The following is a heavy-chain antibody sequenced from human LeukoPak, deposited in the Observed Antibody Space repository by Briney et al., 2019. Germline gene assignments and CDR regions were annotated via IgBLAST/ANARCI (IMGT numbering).Heavy chain of an antibody. CDR3: AREGTNYYGSGSFDY. J-gene: IGHJ4*02. D-gene: IGHD3-10*01. Sequence: PGGSLRLSCAASGFTFSDYYMSWIRQAPGKGLEWVSYISSSGSTIYYADSVKGRFSISGDNAKNSLYLQMNSLRAEDTAVYYCAREGTNYYGSGSFDYWGQGTLVTVSS. CDR1: GFTFSDYY. CDR2: ISSSGSTI. V-gene: IGHV3-11*04.